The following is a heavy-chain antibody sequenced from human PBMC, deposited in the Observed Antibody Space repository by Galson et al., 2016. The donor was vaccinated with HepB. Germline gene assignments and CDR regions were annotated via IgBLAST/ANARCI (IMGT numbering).Heavy chain of an antibody. CDR2: IYWDDDK. J-gene: IGHJ5*01. CDR3: AHGVAYGYDSATTQAFDS. V-gene: IGHV2-5*02. CDR1: GFSLSTGGEG. Sequence: PALVKPTQTLTLTCTFSGFSLSTGGEGVGWIRQPPGKALEWLALIYWDDDKRYRPSLKSRLTITKDTSKDQAVLTMTKMDPVDTATYFCAHGVAYGYDSATTQAFDSWGQGTLVTVSA. D-gene: IGHD5-18*01.